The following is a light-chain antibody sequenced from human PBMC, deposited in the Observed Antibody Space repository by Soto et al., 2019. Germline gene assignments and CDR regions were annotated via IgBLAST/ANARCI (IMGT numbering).Light chain of an antibody. J-gene: IGKJ1*01. CDR3: QQRSNWPRGT. V-gene: IGKV3-11*01. CDR2: DAS. CDR1: QSVSSY. Sequence: EIVLTQSPATLSLSPGERATLSCRASQSVSSYLAWYQQKPGQAPSLPIYDASNRATGIPARFSGSGSGTDFTLTISSLEPEDSAVYYCQQRSNWPRGTFGQGTKVDIK.